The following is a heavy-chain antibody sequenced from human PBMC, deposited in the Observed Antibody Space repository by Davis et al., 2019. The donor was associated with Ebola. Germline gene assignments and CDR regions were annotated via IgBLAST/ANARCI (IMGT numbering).Heavy chain of an antibody. CDR2: MNPNSGNT. Sequence: ASVKVSCKASGYTFTSYDINWVRQATGQGLEWMGWMNPNSGNTGYAQKFQGRVTMTRNTSISTAYMELSSLRSEDTAVYYCARDRGSGPPNWFDPWGQGTLVTVSS. CDR3: ARDRGSGPPNWFDP. CDR1: GYTFTSYD. D-gene: IGHD6-19*01. V-gene: IGHV1-8*01. J-gene: IGHJ5*02.